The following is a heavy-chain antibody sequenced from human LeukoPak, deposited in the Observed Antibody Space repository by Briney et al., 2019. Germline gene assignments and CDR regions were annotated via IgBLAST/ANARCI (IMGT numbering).Heavy chain of an antibody. V-gene: IGHV1-24*01. Sequence: ASVKVSCKVSGYTLTELSMHWVRQAPGKGLEWMGGFDPEDGETIYAQKFQGRVTMTEDTSTDTAYMELSSLRSEDPAVYYCATEAYSSSPGTGNWFDPGAREPWSPSPQ. CDR3: ATEAYSSSPGTGNWFDP. CDR1: GYTLTELS. J-gene: IGHJ5*02. CDR2: FDPEDGET. D-gene: IGHD6-13*01.